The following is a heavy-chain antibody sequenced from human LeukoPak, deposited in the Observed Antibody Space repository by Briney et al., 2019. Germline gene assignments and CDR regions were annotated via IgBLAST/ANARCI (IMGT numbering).Heavy chain of an antibody. CDR3: ARGNYYGSGRLSNWFDP. J-gene: IGHJ5*02. Sequence: GASVKVSCKASGYTFTGYYMHWVRQAPGQGLEWMGWINPNSGGTNYAQKFRGRVTMTRDTSISTAYMEQSRVRSDDTGVYYCARGNYYGSGRLSNWFDPWGQGTLVTVSS. CDR2: INPNSGGT. D-gene: IGHD3-10*01. CDR1: GYTFTGYY. V-gene: IGHV1-2*02.